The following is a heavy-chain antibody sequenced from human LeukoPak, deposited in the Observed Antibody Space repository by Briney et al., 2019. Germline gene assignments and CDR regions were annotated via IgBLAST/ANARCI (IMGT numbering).Heavy chain of an antibody. CDR3: ARDYHGASPNDY. CDR1: GYTFTSYG. CDR2: INPNSGGT. D-gene: IGHD3-16*01. V-gene: IGHV1-2*02. J-gene: IGHJ4*02. Sequence: GASVKVSCKASGYTFTSYGISWARQAPGQGLEWMGWINPNSGGTNYAQKFQGRVTMTRDTSISTAYMELSRLRSDDTAVYYCARDYHGASPNDYWGQGTLVTVSS.